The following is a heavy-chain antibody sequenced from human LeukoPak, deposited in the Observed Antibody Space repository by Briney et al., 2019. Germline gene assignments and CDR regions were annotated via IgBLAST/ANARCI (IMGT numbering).Heavy chain of an antibody. Sequence: GGSLRLSCAASGFTFSSYSMNWVRQAPGKGLEWVSSISSSSSYIYYADSVKGRFTISRDNAKNSLYLQMNSLRAEDTAVYYCARWSWELYAFDIWGQGTMVTVSS. CDR1: GFTFSSYS. CDR3: ARWSWELYAFDI. J-gene: IGHJ3*02. D-gene: IGHD1-26*01. CDR2: ISSSSSYI. V-gene: IGHV3-21*01.